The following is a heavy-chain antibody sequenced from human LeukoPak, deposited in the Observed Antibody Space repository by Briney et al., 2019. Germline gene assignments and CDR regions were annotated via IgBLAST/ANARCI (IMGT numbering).Heavy chain of an antibody. CDR1: GGSISSYY. D-gene: IGHD3-22*01. J-gene: IGHJ4*02. CDR2: IYYSGST. V-gene: IGHV4-59*01. Sequence: SETLSLTCTVSGGSISSYYWSWIRQPPGKGLEWSGDIYYSGSTNYNPSLKSRVTISVDTSKNQFSLKLSSVTAADTAVYYCARGARGYYYDSSGYYFDYWGQGTLVTVSS. CDR3: ARGARGYYYDSSGYYFDY.